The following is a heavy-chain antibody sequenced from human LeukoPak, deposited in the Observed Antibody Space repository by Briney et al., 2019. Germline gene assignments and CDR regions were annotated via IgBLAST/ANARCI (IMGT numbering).Heavy chain of an antibody. D-gene: IGHD3/OR15-3a*01. V-gene: IGHV3-33*01. CDR2: IWSDESNK. Sequence: GGSLRLSCAASGFTFSGYVMHSVRQAPGTGLEWVALIWSDESNKYYADSVKGRFTISRDNSKNTLYLQMNSLRAEATAVYSCARAPFFSTTRWFDPWGQGTLVTVSS. CDR1: GFTFSGYV. J-gene: IGHJ5*02. CDR3: ARAPFFSTTRWFDP.